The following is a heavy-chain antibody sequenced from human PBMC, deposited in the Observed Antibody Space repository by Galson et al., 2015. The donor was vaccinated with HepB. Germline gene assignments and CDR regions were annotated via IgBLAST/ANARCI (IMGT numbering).Heavy chain of an antibody. Sequence: SLRLSCAASGFTFSSYDLYWVRQAPGKGLEWVAVISYDGSKTYADSVKGRFTISRDNSKNMLYLQMNSLGAEDTAVYYCARDAMGRGSGSYSAFDYWGQGTLVTVSS. CDR1: GFTFSSYD. CDR3: ARDAMGRGSGSYSAFDY. D-gene: IGHD1-26*01. CDR2: ISYDGSK. J-gene: IGHJ4*02. V-gene: IGHV3-30-3*01.